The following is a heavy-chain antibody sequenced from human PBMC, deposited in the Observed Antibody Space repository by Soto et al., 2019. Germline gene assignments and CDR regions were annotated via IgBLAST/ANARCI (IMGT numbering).Heavy chain of an antibody. V-gene: IGHV3-30-3*01. J-gene: IGHJ4*02. CDR3: ARGIKGRGSYYFDY. Sequence: GGSLRLSCAASGFTFSSYAMHWVRQAPGKGLEWVAVISYDGSNKYYADSVKGRFTISRDNSKNTLYLQMNSLRAEDTAVYYCARGIKGRGSYYFDYWGQGTLVTVSS. CDR1: GFTFSSYA. D-gene: IGHD1-26*01. CDR2: ISYDGSNK.